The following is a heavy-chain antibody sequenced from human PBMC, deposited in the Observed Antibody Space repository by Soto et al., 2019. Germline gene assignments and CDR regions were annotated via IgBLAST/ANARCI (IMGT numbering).Heavy chain of an antibody. V-gene: IGHV3-30-3*01. D-gene: IGHD6-19*01. J-gene: IGHJ4*02. CDR2: ISYDGSNK. Sequence: VQLVESGGGVVQPGRSLRLSCAASGFTFSSYAMHWVRQAPGKGLEWVAVISYDGSNKYYADSVKGRFTISRDNSKNTLYLQLNSLRAEDTAVYYCARGLYSSCWYSIDYWGQGTLVTVSS. CDR1: GFTFSSYA. CDR3: ARGLYSSCWYSIDY.